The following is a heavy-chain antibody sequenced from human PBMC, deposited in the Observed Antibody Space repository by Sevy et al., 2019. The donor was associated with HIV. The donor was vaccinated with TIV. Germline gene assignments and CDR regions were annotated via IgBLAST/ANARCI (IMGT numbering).Heavy chain of an antibody. Sequence: SETLSLTCSVSGASVSAANDYWSWIRQPPGKGLEWIGNVYYFGSTNYDPSLKSRVTISLDTSKKQFSLKLSSVTAADTAVYYCARDQYYDIGTGLYAMDVWGQGSTVTVSS. CDR3: ARDQYYDIGTGLYAMDV. V-gene: IGHV4-61*01. J-gene: IGHJ6*02. CDR2: VYYFGST. CDR1: GASVSAANDY. D-gene: IGHD3-9*01.